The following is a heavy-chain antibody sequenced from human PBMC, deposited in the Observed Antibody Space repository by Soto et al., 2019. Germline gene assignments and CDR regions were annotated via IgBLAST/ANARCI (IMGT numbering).Heavy chain of an antibody. V-gene: IGHV4-31*03. CDR3: ARDQAGANGGYYYYYGMDV. J-gene: IGHJ6*02. Sequence: SETLSLTCTVSAGSISSGGYYWSWIRQHPGKGLEWIGYIYYSGSTYYNPSLKSRVTISVDTSKNQFSLKLSSVTAADTAVYYCARDQAGANGGYYYYYGMDVWGQGTTVTVYS. CDR2: IYYSGST. CDR1: AGSISSGGYY. D-gene: IGHD1-26*01.